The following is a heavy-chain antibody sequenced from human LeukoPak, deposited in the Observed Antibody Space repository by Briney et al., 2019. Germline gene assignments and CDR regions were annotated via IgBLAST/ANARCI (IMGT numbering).Heavy chain of an antibody. D-gene: IGHD3-22*01. J-gene: IGHJ4*02. CDR2: ISSSSSYI. CDR1: GFTFSSYS. CDR3: VRDDDRPDNGLDY. V-gene: IGHV3-21*01. Sequence: PGGSQRLSCAASGFTFSSYSMNWVRQAPGKGLEWVSSISSSSSYIYYTDSVKGRFTISRDNSKNTPYLQMNSLRAEDTAVYYCVRDDDRPDNGLDYWGQGTLVTVSS.